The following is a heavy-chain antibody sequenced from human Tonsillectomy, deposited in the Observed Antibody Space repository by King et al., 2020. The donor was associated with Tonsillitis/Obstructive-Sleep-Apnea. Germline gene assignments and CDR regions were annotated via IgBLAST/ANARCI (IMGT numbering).Heavy chain of an antibody. D-gene: IGHD6-13*01. Sequence: GQLVQSGGGLVQPGGSLRLSCAASGFTFSSYEMNWVRQAPGKGLEWVSYISRSGSAIFYADSVKGRFTISRDNAKSSLYLQMNSLRAEDTAVYYCARVGLAQLVSDAFDIWGQGTMVTVSS. V-gene: IGHV3-48*03. CDR3: ARVGLAQLVSDAFDI. J-gene: IGHJ3*02. CDR1: GFTFSSYE. CDR2: ISRSGSAI.